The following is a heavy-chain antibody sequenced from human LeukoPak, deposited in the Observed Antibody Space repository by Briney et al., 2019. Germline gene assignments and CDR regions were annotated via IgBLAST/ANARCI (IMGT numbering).Heavy chain of an antibody. J-gene: IGHJ4*02. CDR3: ARDSVCSSTSCPAGYFDY. V-gene: IGHV4-59*01. CDR2: IYYSGST. CDR1: GGSFSGYY. Sequence: SETLSLTCAGYGGSFSGYYWSWIRQPPGKGLEWIGYIYYSGSTNYNPSLKSRVTISVDTSKNQFSLKLSSVTAADTAVYYCARDSVCSSTSCPAGYFDYWGQGTLVTVSS. D-gene: IGHD2-2*01.